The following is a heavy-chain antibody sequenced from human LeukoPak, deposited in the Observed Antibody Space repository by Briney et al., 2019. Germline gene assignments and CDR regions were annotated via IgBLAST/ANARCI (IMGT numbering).Heavy chain of an antibody. Sequence: SETLCLTCAVSGGSFIGYYWSWIPQPPGKGQEWIGEINHSGSDKYNPSHKSRVTISVDTSKNQFSLKLSSVTAADTAVYYCARERKGEDYWGQGTLVTVSS. V-gene: IGHV4-34*01. D-gene: IGHD3-16*01. CDR2: INHSGSD. J-gene: IGHJ4*02. CDR1: GGSFIGYY. CDR3: ARERKGEDY.